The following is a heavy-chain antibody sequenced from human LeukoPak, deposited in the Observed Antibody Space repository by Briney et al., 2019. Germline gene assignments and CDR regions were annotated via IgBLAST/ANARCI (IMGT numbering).Heavy chain of an antibody. D-gene: IGHD2-2*01. CDR2: IYYTGST. V-gene: IGHV4-59*01. CDR1: GGSISSYY. CDR3: ARSRVIPAASTFDY. J-gene: IGHJ4*02. Sequence: SETLSLTCTVSGGSISSYYWSWIRQPPGKGLEWIGYIYYTGSTIFNPSLKSRVTMSVDTSQRQFSLKLTSVTAADTAVYFCARSRVIPAASTFDYWGRGMLVTVSS.